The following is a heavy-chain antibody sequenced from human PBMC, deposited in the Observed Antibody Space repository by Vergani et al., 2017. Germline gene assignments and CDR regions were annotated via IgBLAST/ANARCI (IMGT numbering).Heavy chain of an antibody. CDR2: ISGSGGST. J-gene: IGHJ4*02. V-gene: IGHV3-23*01. D-gene: IGHD6-13*01. Sequence: EVQLLESGGGLVQPGGSLRLSCAASGFTFSSYAMSWVRQAPGKGLEWVSAISGSGGSTYYADSVKGRFTSSRDNSKTTLYLQMNSLRAEDTAVYYCAKDRISSWSEGYFDYWGQGTLVTVSS. CDR1: GFTFSSYA. CDR3: AKDRISSWSEGYFDY.